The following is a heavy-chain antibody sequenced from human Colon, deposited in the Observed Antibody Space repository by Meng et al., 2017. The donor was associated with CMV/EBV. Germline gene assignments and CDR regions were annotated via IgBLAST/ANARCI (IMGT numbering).Heavy chain of an antibody. J-gene: IGHJ5*02. CDR3: ARESRGSWYDNWFDP. CDR1: GFTVSSNY. D-gene: IGHD6-13*01. Sequence: GGSLRLSCAASGFTVSSNYMSWVRQAPGKGLEWVSVIYSGGSTYYADSVKGRFTISRDNSKNTLYLQMNSLRAEDTAVYYCARESRGSWYDNWFDPWGQGTLVTVSS. V-gene: IGHV3-53*01. CDR2: IYSGGST.